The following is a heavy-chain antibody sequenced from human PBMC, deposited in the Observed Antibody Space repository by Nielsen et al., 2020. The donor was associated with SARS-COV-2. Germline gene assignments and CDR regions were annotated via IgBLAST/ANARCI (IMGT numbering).Heavy chain of an antibody. CDR3: AKDRTAYYYGMDV. CDR2: IDRDGSEK. CDR1: GFSFSNYW. Sequence: GGSLRLSCVGSGFSFSNYWMNWVRQAPGKGLEWVANIDRDGSEKYYADSVKGRFTVSRDNPKSTLLLQMSSLRAEDTAVYFCAKDRTAYYYGMDVWGQGTTVTVSS. V-gene: IGHV3-7*01. J-gene: IGHJ6*02.